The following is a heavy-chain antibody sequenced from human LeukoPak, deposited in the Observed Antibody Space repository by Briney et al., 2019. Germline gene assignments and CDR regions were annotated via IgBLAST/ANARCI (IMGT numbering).Heavy chain of an antibody. Sequence: PSETLSLTCTVSGDSIGSYFWSWIRQSPGKGLEWIGHIYHSGSTNYNPSLKSRVTISIDTSKNQFSLKLTSVTSADTAVYYCASDGPAYTSRWYDYYYGLDVWGQGTTVTVSS. V-gene: IGHV4-59*01. CDR1: GDSIGSYF. J-gene: IGHJ6*02. CDR2: IYHSGST. D-gene: IGHD2-2*01. CDR3: ASDGPAYTSRWYDYYYGLDV.